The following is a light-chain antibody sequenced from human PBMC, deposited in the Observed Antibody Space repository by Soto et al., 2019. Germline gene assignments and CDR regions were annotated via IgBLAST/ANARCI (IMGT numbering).Light chain of an antibody. J-gene: IGLJ1*01. CDR3: CSYAGGSTYV. Sequence: QSVLTQPASVSGSPGQSITISCTGTSSDVGNFNLVSWYQQHPGKAPKLMIYEANKRPSGVSSRFSGSKSGNTASLTISGLRSEVEADYHCCSYAGGSTYVFGTGTKVTVL. CDR1: SSDVGNFNL. V-gene: IGLV2-23*01. CDR2: EAN.